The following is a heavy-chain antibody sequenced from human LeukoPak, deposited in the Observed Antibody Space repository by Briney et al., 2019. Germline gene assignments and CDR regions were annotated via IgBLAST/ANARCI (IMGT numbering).Heavy chain of an antibody. CDR3: ARAPGYDSDAFDI. CDR1: GGTFSSYA. J-gene: IGHJ3*02. Sequence: GASVKVSCKASGGTFSSYAISWVRQAPGPGLEWMGGIIPIFGTANYAQKFQGRVTITTDESTSTAYMELSSVRSEDTAVYYCARAPGYDSDAFDIWGQGTMVTVSS. CDR2: IIPIFGTA. V-gene: IGHV1-69*05. D-gene: IGHD1-20*01.